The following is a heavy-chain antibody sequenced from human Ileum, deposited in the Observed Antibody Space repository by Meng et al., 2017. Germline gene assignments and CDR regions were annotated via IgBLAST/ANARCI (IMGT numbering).Heavy chain of an antibody. CDR2: TYYNGSP. CDR1: CGSFSSDNYY. Sequence: QVQLQDSGPGLVKPSQTLSLTCSFSCGSFSSDNYYWTWIRQTPGKGLEWIGLTYYNGSPFYNPSLRSRVTISVDTSKDQFSLKLTSVTAADTAVYYCARERRHYYGSGSFDYWGQGILVTVSS. CDR3: ARERRHYYGSGSFDY. D-gene: IGHD3-10*01. J-gene: IGHJ4*02. V-gene: IGHV4-30-4*01.